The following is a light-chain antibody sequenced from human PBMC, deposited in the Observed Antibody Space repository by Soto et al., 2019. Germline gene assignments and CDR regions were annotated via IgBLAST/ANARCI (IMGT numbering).Light chain of an antibody. J-gene: IGLJ1*01. Sequence: QSVLPKPPSVSGAPGQGVTISCTGSSSNIGAGYDVHWYQQLPGTAPKLLIYGNSNRPSGVPDRFSGSKSGTSASLAITGLQAEDEADYYCQSYDSSLRGVFGTGTKVTVL. CDR3: QSYDSSLRGV. CDR2: GNS. CDR1: SSNIGAGYD. V-gene: IGLV1-40*01.